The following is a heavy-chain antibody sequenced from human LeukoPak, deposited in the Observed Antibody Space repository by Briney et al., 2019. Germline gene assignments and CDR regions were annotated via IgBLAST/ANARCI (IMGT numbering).Heavy chain of an antibody. D-gene: IGHD5-18*01. V-gene: IGHV3-74*01. CDR3: ARDRGYGYLFDY. J-gene: IGHJ4*02. CDR2: INSDGSST. Sequence: GGSLTLSCAASGFTFSSYWMNWVRQAPGKGLVWVSRINSDGSSTSYADSVKGRFTISRDNAKNTLYLQMNSLRAEDTAVYYCARDRGYGYLFDYWGQGTLVTVSS. CDR1: GFTFSSYW.